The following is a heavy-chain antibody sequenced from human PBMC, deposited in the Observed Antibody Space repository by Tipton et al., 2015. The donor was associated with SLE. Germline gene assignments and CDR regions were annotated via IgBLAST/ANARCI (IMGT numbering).Heavy chain of an antibody. J-gene: IGHJ4*02. CDR2: INSDGSST. D-gene: IGHD3-22*01. CDR1: GFTFSKYW. Sequence: SLRLSCAASGFTFSKYWMHWVRQVPGEGLVWVSRINSDGSSTNYADSVKGRFTISRDNAKSTLFLQMNSLRAEDTAVYYCARPYHHYDSSAYPLGYWGQGTLVTVSS. V-gene: IGHV3-74*01. CDR3: ARPYHHYDSSAYPLGY.